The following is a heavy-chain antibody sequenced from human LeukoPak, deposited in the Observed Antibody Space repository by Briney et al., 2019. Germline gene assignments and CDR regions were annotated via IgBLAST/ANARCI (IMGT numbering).Heavy chain of an antibody. CDR2: ISYDGSNK. Sequence: GSLRLSCAASGFTFSSYGMHWVRQAPGKGLEWVAVISYDGSNKYYADSVKGRLTISRDNSKNTLYLHMDSLRVEDTAVYYCARVSGQGLLLWFDPWGQGTLVTVSS. D-gene: IGHD3-22*01. V-gene: IGHV3-30*03. CDR3: ARVSGQGLLLWFDP. J-gene: IGHJ5*02. CDR1: GFTFSSYG.